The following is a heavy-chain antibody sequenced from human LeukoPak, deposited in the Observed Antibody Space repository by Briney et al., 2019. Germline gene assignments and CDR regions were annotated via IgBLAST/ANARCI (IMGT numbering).Heavy chain of an antibody. CDR1: GFTFSSYG. CDR3: AKDSGSSLVGRTFDI. Sequence: GGSLRLSCAASGFTFSSYGMHWVRQAPGKGLEWVAFIRYDGSNKYYADSVKGRFTISRDNSKNTLYLQMNSLRAEDTAVYYCAKDSGSSLVGRTFDIWGQGTMVTVSS. D-gene: IGHD1-26*01. CDR2: IRYDGSNK. V-gene: IGHV3-30*02. J-gene: IGHJ3*02.